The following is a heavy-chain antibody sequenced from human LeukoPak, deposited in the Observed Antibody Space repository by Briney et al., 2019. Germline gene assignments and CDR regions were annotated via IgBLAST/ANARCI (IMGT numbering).Heavy chain of an antibody. CDR1: GFTVSSSF. CDR2: IYSGGVT. CDR3: ARGNFGGSYYAY. Sequence: GGSLRVSCAASGFTVSSSFMSRVRQAPGKGLECVSVIYSGGVTYYADSVKARFTISRDNSKNTLYLQMNNLRVEDTAVYYCARGNFGGSYYAYWGQGTLVTVSS. J-gene: IGHJ4*02. D-gene: IGHD1-26*01. V-gene: IGHV3-66*01.